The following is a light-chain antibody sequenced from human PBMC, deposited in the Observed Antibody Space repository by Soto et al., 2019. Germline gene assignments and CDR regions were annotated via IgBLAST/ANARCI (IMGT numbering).Light chain of an antibody. V-gene: IGKV1-39*01. CDR1: QSISTY. Sequence: DIQMTQSPSSLSASVGDRVTITCRASQSISTYLNWYQQKPGKAPKLLIYAASSLQSGGPPRFSGSGSGTDFTLTISSLQPEDFANYYCQQSYSTPATFGPGTKLDIK. J-gene: IGKJ3*01. CDR2: AAS. CDR3: QQSYSTPAT.